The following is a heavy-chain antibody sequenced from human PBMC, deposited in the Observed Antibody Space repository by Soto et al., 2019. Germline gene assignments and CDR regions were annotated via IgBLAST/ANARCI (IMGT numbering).Heavy chain of an antibody. CDR2: IIPILGIA. V-gene: IGHV1-69*02. J-gene: IGHJ5*02. D-gene: IGHD3-10*01. CDR1: GGTFSSYT. CDR3: ASTVNGVITPGWFDP. Sequence: SVKVSCKASGGTFSSYTISWVRQAPGQGLEWMGRIIPILGIANYAQKFQGRVTITADESTSTAYMELSSLRSEDTAVYYCASTVNGVITPGWFDPWGQGTLVTVSS.